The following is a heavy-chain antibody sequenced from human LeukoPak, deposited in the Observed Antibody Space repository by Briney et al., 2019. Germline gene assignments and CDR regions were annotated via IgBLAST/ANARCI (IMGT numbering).Heavy chain of an antibody. CDR3: AKAAIRYTTRWNNFDY. J-gene: IGHJ4*02. Sequence: GGSLRLSCAASGFTFDDYAMHWVRQAPGKGLEWVSLISWDGGNIYYADSMKGRFTISRDNSKNSLYLQMNSLRAEVSAFYYCAKAAIRYTTRWNNFDYWGQGTLVTVSS. CDR1: GFTFDDYA. CDR2: ISWDGGNI. D-gene: IGHD2-2*02. V-gene: IGHV3-43D*03.